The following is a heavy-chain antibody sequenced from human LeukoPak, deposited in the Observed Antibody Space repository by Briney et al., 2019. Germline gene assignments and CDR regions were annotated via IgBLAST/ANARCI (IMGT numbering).Heavy chain of an antibody. CDR2: IYGSGRT. D-gene: IGHD2/OR15-2a*01. CDR1: GISINSHY. V-gene: IGHV4-4*09. J-gene: IGHJ4*02. CDR3: VVSQNQDFFDY. Sequence: SDTLSLTCTVSGISINSHYLNWIGQPPGKGLEWSANIYGSGRTNYTTSLKSRVTMSVDTSKRQFSLNLKSLTAADTAVYYCVVSQNQDFFDYWGQGPLVTVSS.